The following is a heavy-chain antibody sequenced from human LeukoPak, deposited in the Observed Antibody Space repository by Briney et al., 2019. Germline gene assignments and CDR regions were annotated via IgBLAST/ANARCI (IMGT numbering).Heavy chain of an antibody. CDR2: IGPTGTDR. Sequence: GGSLRLSCAASGFTFSSCGFNWVRQAPGKGLEWVSSIGPTGTDRYYADSVRGRFTISRDNAKNSMYLQMDSLRAEDSALYYCARGRHTFIAVDYFDYWGQGTLVTVSS. D-gene: IGHD6-19*01. CDR1: GFTFSSCG. V-gene: IGHV3-21*04. CDR3: ARGRHTFIAVDYFDY. J-gene: IGHJ4*02.